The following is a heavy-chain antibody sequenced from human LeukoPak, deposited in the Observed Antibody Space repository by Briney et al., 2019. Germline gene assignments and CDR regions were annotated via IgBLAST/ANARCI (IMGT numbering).Heavy chain of an antibody. Sequence: GGSLRLSCSASGFTFSSYSMDWVRQAPGKGPEYVSGINNNGGATQHVDSVKGRFTISRDNSKNTVYLQMSSLRPEDTAVYYCVKAKVGATFDSWGQGTLVTVSP. CDR1: GFTFSSYS. J-gene: IGHJ4*02. CDR3: VKAKVGATFDS. D-gene: IGHD1-26*01. V-gene: IGHV3-64D*06. CDR2: INNNGGAT.